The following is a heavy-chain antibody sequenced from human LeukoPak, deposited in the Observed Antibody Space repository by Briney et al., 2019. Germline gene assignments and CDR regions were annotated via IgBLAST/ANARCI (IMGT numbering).Heavy chain of an antibody. V-gene: IGHV4-4*02. CDR3: VKNGGKSDFGS. CDR2: IYHSGTT. Sequence: PSETLSLTCAVSGDSISGSNWWTWVRQPPGKGLEWIGEIYHSGTTNYNPSLKSRVTISVDKSKNQFSLNLTSVTAADTALYYCVKNGGKSDFGSWGQGPLVAVSS. J-gene: IGHJ4*02. CDR1: GDSISGSNW. D-gene: IGHD4-23*01.